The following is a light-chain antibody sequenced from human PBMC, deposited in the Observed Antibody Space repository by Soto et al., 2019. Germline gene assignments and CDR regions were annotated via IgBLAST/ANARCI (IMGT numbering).Light chain of an antibody. CDR2: KAS. V-gene: IGKV1-5*03. CDR3: LPYSSLPLT. J-gene: IGKJ1*01. CDR1: QSISSW. Sequence: DIQMTQSPSTLSASAGDRVTITCRASQSISSWLAWYQQKPGKAPQLLIYKASNLQSGVPSRFSGSGSGTEFTLTISSLQPDDFATYDWLPYSSLPLTCGQGTEVEIK.